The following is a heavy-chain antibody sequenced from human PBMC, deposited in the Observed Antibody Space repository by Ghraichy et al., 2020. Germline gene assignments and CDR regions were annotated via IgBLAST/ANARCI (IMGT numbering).Heavy chain of an antibody. CDR2: INAGNGNT. CDR3: ARDLGGSLFDY. D-gene: IGHD1-26*01. CDR1: GYTFTNYA. V-gene: IGHV1-3*01. Sequence: ASVKVSCKASGYTFTNYAMHWVRQAPGQRLEWMGWINAGNGNTKYSQKLQGRVTITRDTSASTAYMELSSLKSEDTAVYYCARDLGGSLFDYWGQGTLVTVSS. J-gene: IGHJ4*02.